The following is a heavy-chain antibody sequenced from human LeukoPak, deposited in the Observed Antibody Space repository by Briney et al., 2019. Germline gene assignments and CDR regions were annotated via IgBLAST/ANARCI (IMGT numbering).Heavy chain of an antibody. J-gene: IGHJ4*02. CDR1: GFTFSSYA. CDR2: VRGSDAGT. Sequence: PWGSLRLSCAASGFTFSSYAMNWVRQAPGKGLEWVSAVRGSDAGTSYADSVKGRFTISRDNSKNTLYLQMNSLRAEDTAVYYCAKNRGGSYYSGSDYWGQGTLVTVSS. D-gene: IGHD1-26*01. CDR3: AKNRGGSYYSGSDY. V-gene: IGHV3-23*01.